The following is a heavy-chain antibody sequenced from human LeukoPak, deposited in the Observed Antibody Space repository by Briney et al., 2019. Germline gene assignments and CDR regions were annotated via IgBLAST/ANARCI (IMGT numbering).Heavy chain of an antibody. Sequence: SETLSLTCTVSGGSISSYYWSWIRQPPGKGLEWIGYIYYSGSTNYNPSLKSRVTISVDTSKNQFSLKLSSVTAADTAVYYCAREALHRYPPWYYYYYYMDVWGKGTTVIVSS. D-gene: IGHD1-14*01. CDR3: AREALHRYPPWYYYYYYMDV. CDR1: GGSISSYY. J-gene: IGHJ6*03. V-gene: IGHV4-59*01. CDR2: IYYSGST.